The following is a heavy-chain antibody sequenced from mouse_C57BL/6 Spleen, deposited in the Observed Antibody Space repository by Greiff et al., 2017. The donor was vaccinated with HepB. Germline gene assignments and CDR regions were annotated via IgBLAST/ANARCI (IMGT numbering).Heavy chain of an antibody. D-gene: IGHD2-4*01. V-gene: IGHV1-15*01. CDR2: IDPETGGT. CDR1: GYTFTDYE. Sequence: VHLVESGAELVRPGASVTLSCKASGYTFTDYEMHWVKQTPVHGLEWIGAIDPETGGTAYNQKFKGKAILTADKSSSTAYMELRSLTSEDSAVYYCTRSGDDYDVAWFAYWGQGTLVTVSA. CDR3: TRSGDDYDVAWFAY. J-gene: IGHJ3*01.